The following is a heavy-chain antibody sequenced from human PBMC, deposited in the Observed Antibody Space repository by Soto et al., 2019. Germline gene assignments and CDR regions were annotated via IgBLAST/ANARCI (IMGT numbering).Heavy chain of an antibody. CDR2: VYYSGST. V-gene: IGHV4-59*01. J-gene: IGHJ6*02. CDR1: GGSISSYY. D-gene: IGHD1-26*01. Sequence: PSETLSLTCTVSGGSISSYYWSWIRQPPGKGPEWIGYVYYSGSTNYNPSLKSRVTISVDTSKNQFSLKLSSVTAAGTAVYYCARGRVWAGRYFYDMDVWGQETTVTVSS. CDR3: ARGRVWAGRYFYDMDV.